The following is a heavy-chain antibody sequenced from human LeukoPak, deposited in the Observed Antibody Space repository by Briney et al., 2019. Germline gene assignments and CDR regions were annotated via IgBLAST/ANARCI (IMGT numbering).Heavy chain of an antibody. J-gene: IGHJ6*02. V-gene: IGHV1-46*01. CDR3: ARVYAFTIFGVVPPHHYGMDV. D-gene: IGHD3-3*01. CDR2: INPSGGST. CDR1: GYTFTSYY. Sequence: ASVKVSCKASGYTFTSYYMHWVRQAPGQGLEWMGIINPSGGSTSYAQKFQGRVTMTRGTSTSTVYMELSSLRSEDTAVYYCARVYAFTIFGVVPPHHYGMDVWGQGTTATVSS.